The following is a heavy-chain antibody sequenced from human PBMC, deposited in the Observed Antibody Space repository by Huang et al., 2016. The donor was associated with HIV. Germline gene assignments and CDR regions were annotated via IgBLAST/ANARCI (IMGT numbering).Heavy chain of an antibody. D-gene: IGHD3-3*01. Sequence: EVQLLESGGGLVQPGGSLRLSCAASIFTFSTSAMSWVRQARGKGREGVSGSSGRGSSTYYADSVKGRFTISRDNSRNTLYLQMKSLRVEDTAIYYCAKGSERSLTGPKYQYYFDYWGQGTLVTVSS. CDR3: AKGSERSLTGPKYQYYFDY. V-gene: IGHV3-23*01. CDR2: SSGRGSST. CDR1: IFTFSTSA. J-gene: IGHJ4*02.